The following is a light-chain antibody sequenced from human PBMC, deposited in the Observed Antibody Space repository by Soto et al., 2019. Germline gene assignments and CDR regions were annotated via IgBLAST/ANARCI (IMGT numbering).Light chain of an antibody. Sequence: QSALTQPPSASGSPGQSVTISCTGTSTDIGGYNFVSWYQQQPGKAPTLLIYEDYKRPSAVPYRFSASKSGNTASLTVSGRQPDDEADDYYTSFARSEDPCVVFGGGTKLTVL. V-gene: IGLV2-8*01. CDR1: STDIGGYNF. CDR2: EDY. J-gene: IGLJ2*01. CDR3: TSFARSEDPCVV.